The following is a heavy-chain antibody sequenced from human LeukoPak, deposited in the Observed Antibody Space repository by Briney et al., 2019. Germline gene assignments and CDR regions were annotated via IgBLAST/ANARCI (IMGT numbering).Heavy chain of an antibody. Sequence: GGSLRLSCAASGFTFSSYAMHWVRQAPGKGLEWVAVISYDGSNKYYADSVKGRFTIPRDNAKNSLYLQMNSLRAEDTAVYYCARDRGSQFDYWGQGTLVTVSS. CDR1: GFTFSSYA. V-gene: IGHV3-30*04. J-gene: IGHJ4*02. CDR2: ISYDGSNK. CDR3: ARDRGSQFDY. D-gene: IGHD1-26*01.